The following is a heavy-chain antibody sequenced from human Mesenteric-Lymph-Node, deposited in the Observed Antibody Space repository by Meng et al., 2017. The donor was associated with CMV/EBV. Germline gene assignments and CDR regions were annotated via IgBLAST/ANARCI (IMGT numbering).Heavy chain of an antibody. Sequence: SVKVSCKASGGTFSSYAISWVRQAPGQGLEWMGRIIPILGIANYAQKFQGRVTITADKSTSTAYMELSSLRSEDTAVYYWARGGGGAAFDIWGQGTMVTVSS. J-gene: IGHJ3*02. V-gene: IGHV1-69*04. CDR3: ARGGGGAAFDI. D-gene: IGHD3-16*01. CDR2: IIPILGIA. CDR1: GGTFSSYA.